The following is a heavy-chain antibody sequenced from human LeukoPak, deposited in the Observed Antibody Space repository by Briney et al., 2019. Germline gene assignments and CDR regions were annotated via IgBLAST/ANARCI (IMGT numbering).Heavy chain of an antibody. CDR3: TRNGSGSYGY. CDR1: GYSFTTYG. CDR2: ISVYNGDT. J-gene: IGHJ4*02. V-gene: IGHV1-18*01. D-gene: IGHD3-10*01. Sequence: GASVKVSCKASGYSFTTYGISWVRQAPGQGLEWMGWISVYNGDTNYAQKLQGRVTMTTDTSTSTAYMELRSLTSDDTAVYYCTRNGSGSYGYWGQGTLVIVSS.